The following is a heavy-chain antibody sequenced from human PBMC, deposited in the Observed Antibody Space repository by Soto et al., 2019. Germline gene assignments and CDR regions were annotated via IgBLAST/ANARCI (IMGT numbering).Heavy chain of an antibody. CDR1: GYTFTSYG. CDR2: ISAYNGNT. J-gene: IGHJ4*02. Sequence: ASVKVSCKASGYTFTSYGISWVRQAPGQGLEWMGWISAYNGNTNYAQKLQGRVTMTTDTSTSTAYMELRSLRSDDTAVYYCARPDTLAAAGMGVFDYWGQGTLVTVSS. CDR3: ARPDTLAAAGMGVFDY. D-gene: IGHD6-13*01. V-gene: IGHV1-18*04.